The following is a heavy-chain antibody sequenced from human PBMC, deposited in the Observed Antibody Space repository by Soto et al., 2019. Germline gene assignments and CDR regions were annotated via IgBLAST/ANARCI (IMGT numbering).Heavy chain of an antibody. D-gene: IGHD6-6*01. CDR2: IYYSGST. CDR3: AIYGDSGSYYYYGMDV. J-gene: IGHJ6*02. Sequence: SETLSLTCTVSGGSISSSSYYWGWVRLPPGKGLQWIGSIYYSGSTYYNPSLKSQVTISVDTSKNQFSLKLRSVTAADTAMYYCAIYGDSGSYYYYGMDVWGQGTTVTVSS. CDR1: GGSISSSSYY. V-gene: IGHV4-39*01.